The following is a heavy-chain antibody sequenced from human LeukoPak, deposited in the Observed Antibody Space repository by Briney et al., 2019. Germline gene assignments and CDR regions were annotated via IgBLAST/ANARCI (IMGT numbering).Heavy chain of an antibody. J-gene: IGHJ6*02. V-gene: IGHV4-34*01. Sequence: SETLSLTCAVYGGSFSDYYWSWIRQPPGKGLEWIGEINHSGSTNYNPSLKSRVTISVDTSKNQFSLKLSSVTAADTAVYYCARLHEPDYYYYGMDVWGQGTTVTVSS. CDR1: GGSFSDYY. CDR3: ARLHEPDYYYYGMDV. CDR2: INHSGST.